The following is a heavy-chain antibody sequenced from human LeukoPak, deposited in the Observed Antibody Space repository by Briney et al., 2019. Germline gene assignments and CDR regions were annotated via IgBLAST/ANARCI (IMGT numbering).Heavy chain of an antibody. V-gene: IGHV3-30-3*01. D-gene: IGHD2-2*01. CDR1: GFTFSSYA. CDR2: ISYDGSNK. CDR3: ARDSCSSTSCLFNWFDP. Sequence: PGGSLRLSCAASGFTFSSYAMHWVRRAPGKGLEWVAVISYDGSNKYYADSVKGRFTISRDNSKNTLYLQMNSLRAEDTAVYYCARDSCSSTSCLFNWFDPWGQGTLVTVSS. J-gene: IGHJ5*02.